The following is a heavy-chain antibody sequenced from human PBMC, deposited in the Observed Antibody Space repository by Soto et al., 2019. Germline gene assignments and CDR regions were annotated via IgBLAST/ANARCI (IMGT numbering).Heavy chain of an antibody. CDR3: AKREDSSRFGGVEI. J-gene: IGHJ6*02. V-gene: IGHV4-39*01. Sequence: WETLSLTCTVSGGSITSGGYFWDWIRQPPGKGLEWIGTVHWTGGTYYSPSLRSRVTISVDTSKNLSSLKINSATATDKAVYFCAKREDSSRFGGVEIWGQGPAVT. CDR1: GGSITSGGYF. CDR2: VHWTGGT. D-gene: IGHD3-16*01.